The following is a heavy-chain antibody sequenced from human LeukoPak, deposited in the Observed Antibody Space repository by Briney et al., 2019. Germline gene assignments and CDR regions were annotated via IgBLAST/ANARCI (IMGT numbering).Heavy chain of an antibody. CDR1: GFTFSSYA. D-gene: IGHD3-9*01. J-gene: IGHJ4*02. CDR2: ISGSGGST. V-gene: IGHV3-23*01. CDR3: AKDRDPNQAYFDWLLLPRGPFDY. Sequence: GRSLRLSCAASGFTFSSYAMSWVRQAPGKGLEWVSAISGSGGSTYYADSVKGRFTISRDNSKNTLYLQMNSLRAEDTAVYYCAKDRDPNQAYFDWLLLPRGPFDYWGQGTLVTVSS.